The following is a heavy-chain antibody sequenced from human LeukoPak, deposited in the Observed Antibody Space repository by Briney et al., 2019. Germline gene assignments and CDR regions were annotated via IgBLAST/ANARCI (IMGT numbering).Heavy chain of an antibody. Sequence: RGSLRLSCAASGFTFRNYVMSWVRQAPGKGLKWVSAIGGSGGSTYYADSVKGRFTISRDNSKNTLYLQMISLRAEDTAVYFCVKGSAAVRPYYFDYWGQGTLVTVSS. J-gene: IGHJ4*02. CDR3: VKGSAAVRPYYFDY. D-gene: IGHD6-13*01. V-gene: IGHV3-23*01. CDR1: GFTFRNYV. CDR2: IGGSGGST.